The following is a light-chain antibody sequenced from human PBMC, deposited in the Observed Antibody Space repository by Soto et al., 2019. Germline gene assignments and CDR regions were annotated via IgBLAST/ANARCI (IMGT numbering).Light chain of an antibody. J-gene: IGKJ2*01. CDR3: QQYNNGPTYT. CDR1: QSISSS. CDR2: GAS. V-gene: IGKV3-15*01. Sequence: EIVMTQSPATLSVSPGERATLSCRARQSISSSLAWYQQKPGQAPRLLIYGASTRATGIPARFSGSGSGTEFTLNISSLQSEDFAVDYCQQYNNGPTYTFFQWTKREIK.